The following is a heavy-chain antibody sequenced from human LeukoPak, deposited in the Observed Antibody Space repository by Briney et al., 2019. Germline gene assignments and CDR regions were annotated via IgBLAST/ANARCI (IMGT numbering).Heavy chain of an antibody. V-gene: IGHV3-74*01. CDR2: INSDGSST. Sequence: GGSLRLSCAASGFTFSSYWMHWVRQAPGKGLVWVSRINSDGSSTSYADSVKGRFTISRDNAKNTLYLQMNSLRAEDMALYYCAEGVVDYVSNYMDVWGKGTTVTVSS. CDR3: AEGVVDYVSNYMDV. D-gene: IGHD4-17*01. J-gene: IGHJ6*03. CDR1: GFTFSSYW.